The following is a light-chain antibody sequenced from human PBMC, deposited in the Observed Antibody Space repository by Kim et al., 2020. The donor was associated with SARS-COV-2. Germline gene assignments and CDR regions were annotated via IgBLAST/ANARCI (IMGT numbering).Light chain of an antibody. CDR1: NIGSKN. Sequence: SYELTQPLSVSVALGQTARITCGGNNIGSKNVHWYQQKPGQAPVLVIYRDSNRPSGIPERFSGSNSGNTATLTISRAQAGDEADYYCQGGASSTYVFGTG. J-gene: IGLJ1*01. CDR2: RDS. V-gene: IGLV3-9*01. CDR3: QGGASSTYV.